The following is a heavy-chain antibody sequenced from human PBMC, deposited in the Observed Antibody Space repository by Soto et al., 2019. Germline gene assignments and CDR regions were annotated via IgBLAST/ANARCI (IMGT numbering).Heavy chain of an antibody. CDR3: ARGGVNYDFWSGYLDY. CDR1: GYTFTGYY. CDR2: INPNSGGT. D-gene: IGHD3-3*01. V-gene: IGHV1-2*04. Sequence: ASVKVSCKASGYTFTGYYMHWVRQAPGQGLEWMGWINPNSGGTNYAQKFQGWVTMTRDTSISTAYMELSRLRSDDTAVYYCARGGVNYDFWSGYLDYWGQGTLVTVSS. J-gene: IGHJ4*02.